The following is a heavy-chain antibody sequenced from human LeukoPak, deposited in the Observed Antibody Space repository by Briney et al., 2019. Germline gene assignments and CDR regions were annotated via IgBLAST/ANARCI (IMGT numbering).Heavy chain of an antibody. J-gene: IGHJ3*02. CDR1: GYTFTSYD. Sequence: ASVKVSCKASGYTFTSYDINWVRQATGQGLEWMGWMNPNSGNTGYAQKFQGRVTMTRNTSISTAYMELSSLRSEDTAVYYCARGRISYYYGLELKAFDIWGQGTMVTVSS. V-gene: IGHV1-8*01. CDR3: ARGRISYYYGLELKAFDI. CDR2: MNPNSGNT. D-gene: IGHD3-10*01.